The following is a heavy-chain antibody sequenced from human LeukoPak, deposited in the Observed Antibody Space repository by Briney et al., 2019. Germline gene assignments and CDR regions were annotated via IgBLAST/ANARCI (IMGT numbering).Heavy chain of an antibody. CDR3: ARIGSSSWYAEYYFDY. D-gene: IGHD6-13*01. CDR1: GFTFSSYW. J-gene: IGHJ4*02. CDR2: IKQDGSEK. Sequence: GGSLRLSCAASGFTFSSYWMSWVRQAPGKGLEWVANIKQDGSEKYYVDSVKGRFTISRDNAKNSLYLQMNSLRAEDTAVYYCARIGSSSWYAEYYFDYWGQGTLVTVSS. V-gene: IGHV3-7*01.